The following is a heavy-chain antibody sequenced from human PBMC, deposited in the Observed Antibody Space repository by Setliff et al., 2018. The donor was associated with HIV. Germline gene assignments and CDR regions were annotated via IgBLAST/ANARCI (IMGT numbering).Heavy chain of an antibody. CDR2: ISGSGNSA. J-gene: IGHJ3*01. V-gene: IGHV3-23*01. D-gene: IGHD1-26*01. Sequence: GGSLRLSCAASGFTFSNYAMSWVRQAPGKGLEWVSSISGSGNSAYYADSVKGRFTISRDNSKDTLYLQMDSLRAEDTAIYYCAKDLELGRPHEDAFDFWGQGTMVTVSS. CDR1: GFTFSNYA. CDR3: AKDLELGRPHEDAFDF.